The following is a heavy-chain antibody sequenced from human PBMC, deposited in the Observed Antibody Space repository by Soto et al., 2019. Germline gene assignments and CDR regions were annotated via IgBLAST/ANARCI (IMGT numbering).Heavy chain of an antibody. CDR2: IDPSYSYT. J-gene: IGHJ6*02. CDR1: GYSFTTYW. CDR3: ARHENWNRYGMDV. Sequence: GESLKISCKGSGYSFTTYWVAWVRQMPGKGLEWMGRIDPSYSYTNYSPSFQGHVTISADKSISTAYLQWSSLKASDTAMYYCARHENWNRYGMDVWGQGTTVTVSS. V-gene: IGHV5-10-1*01. D-gene: IGHD1-1*01.